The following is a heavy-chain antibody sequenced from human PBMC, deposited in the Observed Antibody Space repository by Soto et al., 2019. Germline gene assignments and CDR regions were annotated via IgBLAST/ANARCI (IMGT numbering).Heavy chain of an antibody. CDR3: ARGYSSRCYNLDS. CDR1: GYTFTSYA. V-gene: IGHV1-3*01. J-gene: IGHJ5*01. D-gene: IGHD6-13*01. Sequence: ASVKVSCKASGYTFTSYAMHWVRPAPEQRLEWMGWINAGNGNTKYSQKFQGRVTITRDTSASTAYMELSSLRSEDTAVYYCARGYSSRCYNLDSWGEGTLVTIAP. CDR2: INAGNGNT.